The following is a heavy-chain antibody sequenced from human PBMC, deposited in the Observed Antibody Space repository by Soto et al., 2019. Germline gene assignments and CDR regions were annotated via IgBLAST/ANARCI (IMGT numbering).Heavy chain of an antibody. V-gene: IGHV1-2*02. Sequence: QVQLVQSGADVKKPGASVKVSCKASSYTFSDYNLHWVRQAPGQGLEWMGSINPRNGDAVSAQKFQARIILTRDTSTTTAYMELIRLTSPDTAVYYCARHRFTSGSDYFDYWGQGTLVTVSS. CDR3: ARHRFTSGSDYFDY. J-gene: IGHJ4*02. D-gene: IGHD6-19*01. CDR2: INPRNGDA. CDR1: SYTFSDYN.